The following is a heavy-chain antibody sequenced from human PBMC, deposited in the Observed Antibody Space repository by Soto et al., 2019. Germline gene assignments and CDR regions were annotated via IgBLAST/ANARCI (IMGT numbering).Heavy chain of an antibody. V-gene: IGHV4-30-2*01. Sequence: SETLSLTCAVSGGSISSGGYSWSWIRQPPGKGLEWIGYIYHSGSTYYNPSLKSRVTISVDRSKNQFSLKLSSVTAADTAVYYCARGSYSSSWYYFDYWGQGTLVPVSS. CDR1: GGSISSGGYS. CDR2: IYHSGST. D-gene: IGHD6-13*01. J-gene: IGHJ4*02. CDR3: ARGSYSSSWYYFDY.